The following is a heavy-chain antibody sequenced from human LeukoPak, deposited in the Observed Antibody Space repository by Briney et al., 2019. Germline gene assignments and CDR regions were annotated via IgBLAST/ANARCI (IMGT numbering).Heavy chain of an antibody. D-gene: IGHD3-9*01. Sequence: GASVKVSCKASGGTFSSYAISWVRQAPGQGLEWMGGIIPIFGTANYAQKFQGRVTITADESTSTAYMELSSLRSEDTAVYYCARDPTVALAQRLGYMDVWGKGTTVTVSS. CDR1: GGTFSSYA. V-gene: IGHV1-69*13. CDR2: IIPIFGTA. CDR3: ARDPTVALAQRLGYMDV. J-gene: IGHJ6*03.